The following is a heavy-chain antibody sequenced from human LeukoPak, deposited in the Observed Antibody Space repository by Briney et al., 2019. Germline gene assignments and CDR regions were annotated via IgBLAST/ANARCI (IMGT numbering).Heavy chain of an antibody. CDR1: GFTFSSYG. D-gene: IGHD6-19*01. V-gene: IGHV3-30*02. CDR2: IRYDGSNK. Sequence: GGSLRLSCAASGFTFSSYGMHWVRQAPGKGLEWVAFIRYDGSNKYYADSVKGRFTISRDNSKNTLYLQMNSLRAEDTAVYYCVRDLAVAGTFDYWGQGTLVTVSS. J-gene: IGHJ4*02. CDR3: VRDLAVAGTFDY.